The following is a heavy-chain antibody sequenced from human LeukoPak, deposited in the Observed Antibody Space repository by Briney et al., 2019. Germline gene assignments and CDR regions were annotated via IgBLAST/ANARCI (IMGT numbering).Heavy chain of an antibody. J-gene: IGHJ4*02. CDR1: GFTFSSYA. D-gene: IGHD3-22*01. CDR2: ISGSGGST. V-gene: IGHV3-23*01. Sequence: PGGSLRLSCAASGFTFSSYAMSWVRQAPGKGLEWVSSISGSGGSTYYADSVKGRFTISRDNSKNTLYLQMNSLRAEDTAIYYCAKDPHSTSYYYRSFDDWGQGTLVTVSS. CDR3: AKDPHSTSYYYRSFDD.